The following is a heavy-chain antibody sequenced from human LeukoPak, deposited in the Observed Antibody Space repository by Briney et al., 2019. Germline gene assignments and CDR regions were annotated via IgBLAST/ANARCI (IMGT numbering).Heavy chain of an antibody. D-gene: IGHD3-10*01. J-gene: IGHJ4*02. V-gene: IGHV4-34*01. Sequence: PSETLSLTCAVYGGSFSGYYWSWIRQPPGKGLEWIGEINHSGSTNYNPSLKSRVTMSVDTSKNQFSLKLSSVTAADTAVYYCARDLVLWFGELRPLDYWGQGTLVTVSS. CDR1: GGSFSGYY. CDR3: ARDLVLWFGELRPLDY. CDR2: INHSGST.